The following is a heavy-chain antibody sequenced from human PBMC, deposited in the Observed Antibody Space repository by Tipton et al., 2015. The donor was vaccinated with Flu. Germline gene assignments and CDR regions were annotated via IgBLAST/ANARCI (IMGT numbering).Heavy chain of an antibody. CDR1: GYSISSGYY. V-gene: IGHV4-38-2*01. CDR3: ARQLSVGATSGFDY. J-gene: IGHJ4*02. CDR2: IYHSGGT. D-gene: IGHD1-26*01. Sequence: TLSLTCAVSGYSISSGYYWGWIRQPPGKGLEWIGSIYHSGGTYYNPSLKSRVTISVDTSKNQFSLKLSSVTAADTAVYYCARQLSVGATSGFDYWGQGTLVTVSS.